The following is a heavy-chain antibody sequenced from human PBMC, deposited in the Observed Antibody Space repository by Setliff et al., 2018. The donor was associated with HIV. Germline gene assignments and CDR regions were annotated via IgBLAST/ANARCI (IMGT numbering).Heavy chain of an antibody. Sequence: GGSLRLSCAASGFTLSNYCMTWVRQAPGKGLEWVANINRDGSGKYYVDSVKGRFSISRDSSKNSLFLQVNSLRAEDTAVYYCARDYLYYNLYNGSPVYGMDVWGQGTTVTVSS. J-gene: IGHJ6*02. CDR3: ARDYLYYNLYNGSPVYGMDV. D-gene: IGHD3-3*01. CDR2: INRDGSGK. V-gene: IGHV3-7*01. CDR1: GFTLSNYC.